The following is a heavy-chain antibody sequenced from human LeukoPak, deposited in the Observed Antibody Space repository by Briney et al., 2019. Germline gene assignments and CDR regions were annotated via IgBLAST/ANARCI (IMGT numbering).Heavy chain of an antibody. J-gene: IGHJ5*02. D-gene: IGHD3-3*01. CDR1: GGSISNYC. CDR2: IYTSGSS. Sequence: SETLSLTCTVSGGSISNYCWSWVRQPPGKGLEWIGFIYTSGSSDYNPSLKSRVTMSVDTSKNQVSTELRFLTAADTALYYCATSYDAKTAPYDLWGQGTLVTVSS. CDR3: ATSYDAKTAPYDL. V-gene: IGHV4-4*09.